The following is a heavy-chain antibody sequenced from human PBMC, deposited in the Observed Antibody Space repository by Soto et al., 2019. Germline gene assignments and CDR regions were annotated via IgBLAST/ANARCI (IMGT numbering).Heavy chain of an antibody. Sequence: GGSLRLSCAASGFTFSSYGMHWVRQAPGKGLEWVAVISYDGSNKYYADSVKGRFTISRDNSKNTLYLQMNSLRAEDTAVYYCAQDRSGSYSYYYYGMDVWGQGTTVTVSS. CDR1: GFTFSSYG. D-gene: IGHD1-26*01. J-gene: IGHJ6*02. CDR3: AQDRSGSYSYYYYGMDV. CDR2: ISYDGSNK. V-gene: IGHV3-30*18.